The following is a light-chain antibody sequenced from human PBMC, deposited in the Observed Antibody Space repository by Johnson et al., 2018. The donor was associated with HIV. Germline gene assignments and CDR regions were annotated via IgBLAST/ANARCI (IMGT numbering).Light chain of an antibody. V-gene: IGLV1-51*02. Sequence: ILTQPPSVSAAPGQKVTISCSGSSSNIGNNYVSWYQQLPGTAPKLLIYENNKRPSGIPDRFSGSKYGTSATLGITGLQTGDEDDYYCATWDTSLSTGGVFGTGTKVTVL. CDR1: SSNIGNNY. CDR2: ENN. CDR3: ATWDTSLSTGGV. J-gene: IGLJ1*01.